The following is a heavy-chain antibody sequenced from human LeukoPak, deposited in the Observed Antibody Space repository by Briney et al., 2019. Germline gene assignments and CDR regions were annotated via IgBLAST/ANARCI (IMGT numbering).Heavy chain of an antibody. CDR2: INHSGST. V-gene: IGHV4-34*01. D-gene: IGHD2/OR15-2a*01. CDR3: ARPNGTHFDY. Sequence: SETLSLTCAVYGGSFSGYYWSWIRQPPGKGLEWIGEINHSGSTNYNPSLKSRVTISVDTPKNQFSLKLSSVTAADTAVYYCARPNGTHFDYWGQGTLVTVSS. CDR1: GGSFSGYY. J-gene: IGHJ4*02.